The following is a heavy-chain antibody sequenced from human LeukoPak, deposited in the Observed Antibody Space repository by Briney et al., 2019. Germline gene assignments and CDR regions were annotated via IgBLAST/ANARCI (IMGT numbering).Heavy chain of an antibody. J-gene: IGHJ6*03. CDR2: INRSAST. V-gene: IGHV4-34*01. D-gene: IGHD3-3*01. CDR3: ARVSVGAYYMDV. Sequence: KPSETLSLTCVLYGGSSTNYFWSWIRQPPGKGLEWIGEINRSASTNYNPSLKSRVTISIDTSKNQFSLKLSSVTAADTAVYYCARVSVGAYYMDVWGKGTTVTVSS. CDR1: GGSSTNYF.